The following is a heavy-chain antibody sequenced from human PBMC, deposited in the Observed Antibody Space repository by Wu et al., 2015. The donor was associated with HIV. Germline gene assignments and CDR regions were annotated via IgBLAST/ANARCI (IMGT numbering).Heavy chain of an antibody. Sequence: QVQLQESGPGLVKPSETLSLTCTVSGGSISSHYWSWIRQPPGKGLEWIGYIYYSGSTNYNPSLKSRVTISVDTSKNQFSLKLSSVTAADTAVYYCARSLGSTLPSYYMDVWGKGTTVTVSS. V-gene: IGHV4-59*11. CDR1: GGSISSHY. CDR3: ARSLGSTLPSYYMDV. D-gene: IGHD6-25*01. J-gene: IGHJ6*03. CDR2: IYYSGST.